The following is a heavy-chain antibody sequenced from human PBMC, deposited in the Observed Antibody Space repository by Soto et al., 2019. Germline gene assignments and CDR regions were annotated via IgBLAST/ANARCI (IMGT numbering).Heavy chain of an antibody. V-gene: IGHV3-30*18. J-gene: IGHJ4*02. CDR1: GFTFSRHG. Sequence: LRLSCAASGFTFSRHGMHWVRQAPGKGLEWVAVISYDGSNKYYEDSVKGRFTISRDNSKNTLYLQMNSLRPEDTAVYYCAKERGTIVVETLDYWGQGTLVTVSS. CDR3: AKERGTIVVETLDY. D-gene: IGHD3-22*01. CDR2: ISYDGSNK.